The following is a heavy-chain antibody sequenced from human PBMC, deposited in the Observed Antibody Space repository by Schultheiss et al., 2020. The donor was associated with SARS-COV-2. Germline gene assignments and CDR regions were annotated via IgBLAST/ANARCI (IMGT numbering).Heavy chain of an antibody. CDR3: ARDPLHYYDSSGYDDY. D-gene: IGHD3-22*01. Sequence: GGSLRLSCAASGFTFSSYWMSWVRQAPGKGLEWVANIKQDGSEKYYVDSVKGRFTISRDNAKNSLYLQMNSLRAEDTAVYYCARDPLHYYDSSGYDDYWGQGTLVTVSS. V-gene: IGHV3-7*01. J-gene: IGHJ4*02. CDR2: IKQDGSEK. CDR1: GFTFSSYW.